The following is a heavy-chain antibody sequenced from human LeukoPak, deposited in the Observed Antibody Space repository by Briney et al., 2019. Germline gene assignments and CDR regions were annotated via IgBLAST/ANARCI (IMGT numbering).Heavy chain of an antibody. D-gene: IGHD4-11*01. CDR2: INTNTGSP. V-gene: IGHV7-4-1*02. Sequence: ASVKVSCKASGCTFTTYALNWGRQAPGQGLEWMGWINTNTGSPTYAQGLTGRFVFSLDTSVSTAYLQISSLKAEDTAMYYCARDRSRLAATPDAFDIWGQGTMVTVSS. CDR1: GCTFTTYA. J-gene: IGHJ3*02. CDR3: ARDRSRLAATPDAFDI.